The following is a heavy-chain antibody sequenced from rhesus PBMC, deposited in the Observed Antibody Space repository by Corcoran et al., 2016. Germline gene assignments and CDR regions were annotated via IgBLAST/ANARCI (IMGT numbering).Heavy chain of an antibody. Sequence: QVQLQESGPGLVKPSETLSLSCDVSGYSISSAYGWNWIRQPPGKGLEWIGDIGGSSGSTDYNASLKRRVTISKDTSKNQFSLTLSSVTAADTAVYHCARVNTYHAFDFWGQGLRVTVAS. CDR2: IGGSSGST. V-gene: IGHV4-127*01. CDR3: ARVNTYHAFDF. D-gene: IGHD2-15*01. J-gene: IGHJ3*01. CDR1: GYSISSAYG.